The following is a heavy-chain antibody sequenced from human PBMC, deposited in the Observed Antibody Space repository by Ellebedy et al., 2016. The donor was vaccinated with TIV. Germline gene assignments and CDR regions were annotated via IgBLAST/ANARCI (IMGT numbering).Heavy chain of an antibody. CDR3: VRRPVETTTISSFFDS. J-gene: IGHJ4*02. CDR1: GGSVSSAAYY. Sequence: SETLSLXCTVSGGSVSSAAYYWGWIRQPPGKGLDWIGNIYYTEDTYSNPSLESRVTISVHTSKNQFSLRLNSVTAADTAVYYCVRRPVETTTISSFFDSWGQGILVTVSS. CDR2: IYYTEDT. D-gene: IGHD5-24*01. V-gene: IGHV4-39*01.